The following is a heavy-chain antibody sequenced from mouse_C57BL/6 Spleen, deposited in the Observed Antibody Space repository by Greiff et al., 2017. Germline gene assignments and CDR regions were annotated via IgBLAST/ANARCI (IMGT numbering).Heavy chain of an antibody. V-gene: IGHV1-80*01. D-gene: IGHD2-4*01. CDR3: ARSRDYDRGDY. CDR2: IYPGDGDT. J-gene: IGHJ2*01. CDR1: GYAFNSYW. Sequence: QVQLQQSGAELVKPGASVKISCKASGYAFNSYWMNWVKQRPGKGLEWIGQIYPGDGDTNYNGKFKGKATLTADKSSSTAYMQLSSLTSEDSAVYFCARSRDYDRGDYWGQGTTLTVSS.